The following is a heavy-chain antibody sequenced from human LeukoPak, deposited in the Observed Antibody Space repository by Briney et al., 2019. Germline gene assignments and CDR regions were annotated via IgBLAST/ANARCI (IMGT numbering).Heavy chain of an antibody. D-gene: IGHD3-22*01. Sequence: SVKVSCKASGGTFTSYTISCVRQAPGQGLEWMGRIIPILGIANYAQKFQGRVTITADKSTSTAYMELSSLRSEDTAVYYCASYYYDSSGFFDYWGQGTLVTVSS. CDR2: IIPILGIA. CDR1: GGTFTSYT. CDR3: ASYYYDSSGFFDY. J-gene: IGHJ4*02. V-gene: IGHV1-69*02.